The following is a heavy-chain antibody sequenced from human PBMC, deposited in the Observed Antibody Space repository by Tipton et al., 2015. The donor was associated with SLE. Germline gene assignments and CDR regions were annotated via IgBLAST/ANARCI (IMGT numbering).Heavy chain of an antibody. CDR1: GGSIGRDY. V-gene: IGHV4-59*12. D-gene: IGHD2-2*01. CDR3: ARDTSSWHRFFT. Sequence: TLSLTCTVSGGSIGRDYWSWIRQPPGKGLEWIGYIHYSGTTYYNPSLKSRVTISIDTSRNQFSLELDSVTAADTAIYYCARDTSSWHRFFTWSHGTLVTVSS. J-gene: IGHJ5*01. CDR2: IHYSGTT.